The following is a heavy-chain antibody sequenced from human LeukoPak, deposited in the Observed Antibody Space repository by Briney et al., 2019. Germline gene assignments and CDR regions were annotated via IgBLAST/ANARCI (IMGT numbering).Heavy chain of an antibody. CDR1: GGSVSSGSYY. J-gene: IGHJ4*02. V-gene: IGHV4-61*01. CDR3: ARACYDFWSGYSSHFDY. Sequence: SETLSLTCTVSGGSVSSGSYYWSWIRQPPGKGLEWIGYIYYSGSTNYNPSLKSRVTISVDTSKNQFSLKLSSVTAADTAVYYCARACYDFWSGYSSHFDYWGQGTLVTVSS. CDR2: IYYSGST. D-gene: IGHD3-3*01.